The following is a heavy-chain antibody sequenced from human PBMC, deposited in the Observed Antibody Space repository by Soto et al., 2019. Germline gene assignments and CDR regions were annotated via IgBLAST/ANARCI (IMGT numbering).Heavy chain of an antibody. J-gene: IGHJ6*02. D-gene: IGHD2-2*01. CDR1: GFTFSSYG. V-gene: IGHV3-30*03. Sequence: PGGSLGLSCAASGFTFSSYGMHWVRQAPGKGLEWVAVISYDGSNKYYADSVKGRFTISRDNSKNTLYLQMNSLRAEDTAVYYCAGGLSVVPAASIRTRLYYYGMDVWGQGTTVTVSS. CDR3: AGGLSVVPAASIRTRLYYYGMDV. CDR2: ISYDGSNK.